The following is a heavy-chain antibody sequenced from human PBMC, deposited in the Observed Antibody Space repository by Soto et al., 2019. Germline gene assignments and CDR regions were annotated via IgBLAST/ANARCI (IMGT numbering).Heavy chain of an antibody. D-gene: IGHD6-25*01. CDR2: IWYDGSNK. J-gene: IGHJ6*02. CDR3: ARDPTKQRLRGMDV. V-gene: IGHV3-33*01. CDR1: GFPFSSYC. Sequence: GGSLRLSCAASGFPFSSYCMHWVRQAPGKGLEWVAVIWYDGSNKYYADSVRGRFTISRDNSKNTLYLQMNSLRAEDTAVYYCARDPTKQRLRGMDVWGQGTTVTVSS.